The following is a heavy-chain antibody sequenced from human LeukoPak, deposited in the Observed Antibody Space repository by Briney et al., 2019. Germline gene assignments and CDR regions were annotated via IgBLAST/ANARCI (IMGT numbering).Heavy chain of an antibody. CDR2: INHSGST. J-gene: IGHJ4*02. Sequence: SETLSLTCVVYARSFSGYYWSWIRQPPGKGLEWVGEINHSGSTNYNPSLKSRVTISVDTSKNQFSLKLSSVTAADTAVYYCARGGSYLRRRFDYWGQGTLVTVSS. V-gene: IGHV4-34*01. D-gene: IGHD1-26*01. CDR1: ARSFSGYY. CDR3: ARGGSYLRRRFDY.